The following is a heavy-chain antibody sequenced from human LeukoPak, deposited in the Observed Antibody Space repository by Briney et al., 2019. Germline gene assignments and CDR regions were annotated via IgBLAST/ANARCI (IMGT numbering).Heavy chain of an antibody. J-gene: IGHJ4*02. D-gene: IGHD3-22*01. V-gene: IGHV3-15*01. CDR1: GFTFSSYG. CDR2: IKSKTDGGTT. CDR3: TTGSSMIVVVTPPFDY. Sequence: GRSLRLSCAASGFTFSSYGMHWVRQAPGKGLEWVGRIKSKTDGGTTDYAAPVKGRFTISRDDSKNTLYLQMNSLKTEDTAVYYCTTGSSMIVVVTPPFDYWGQGTLVTVSS.